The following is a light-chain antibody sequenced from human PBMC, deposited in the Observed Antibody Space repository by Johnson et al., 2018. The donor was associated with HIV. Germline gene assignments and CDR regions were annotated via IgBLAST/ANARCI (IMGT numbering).Light chain of an antibody. V-gene: IGLV1-51*01. CDR1: RSNIGNNY. CDR3: GTWDSSLSAGGKV. CDR2: DNN. Sequence: QLVLTQPPSVSAAPGQKVTISCSGSRSNIGNNYVSWYQQLPGTAPKLLIYDNNKRPSGIPDRFSGSKSGTSATLGITGLQTGDEADYYCGTWDSSLSAGGKVFGTGTKVTVL. J-gene: IGLJ1*01.